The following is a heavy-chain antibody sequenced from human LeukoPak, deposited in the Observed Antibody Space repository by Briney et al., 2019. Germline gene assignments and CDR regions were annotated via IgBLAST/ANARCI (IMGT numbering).Heavy chain of an antibody. D-gene: IGHD6-13*01. CDR3: ARSVPYSSPSSN. Sequence: GASVKVSCKASGYSFTGFYIQWMPQAAGQGLEWIGWINPNTGDTNSAPKFQGRITLTSDTSIRTAYMEISRLTSDDTAVYFCARSVPYSSPSSNWGQGTLVTVSS. CDR1: GYSFTGFY. CDR2: INPNTGDT. V-gene: IGHV1-2*02. J-gene: IGHJ4*02.